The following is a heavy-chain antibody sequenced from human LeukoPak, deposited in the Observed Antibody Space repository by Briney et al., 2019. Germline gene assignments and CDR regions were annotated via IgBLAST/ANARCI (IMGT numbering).Heavy chain of an antibody. Sequence: GGSLRLSCAASGFTFTSYAMSWVRQAPGKGLEWVSGISGNGGSTYYADSVKGRFTISRDKSRNTLLLQMNSLRAEDTAVYYCAKEVNDYGDHSFDYWGHGTLVTVSS. CDR2: ISGNGGST. D-gene: IGHD4-17*01. V-gene: IGHV3-23*01. J-gene: IGHJ4*01. CDR1: GFTFTSYA. CDR3: AKEVNDYGDHSFDY.